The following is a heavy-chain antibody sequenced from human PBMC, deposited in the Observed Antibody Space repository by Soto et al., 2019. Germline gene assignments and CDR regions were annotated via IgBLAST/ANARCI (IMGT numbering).Heavy chain of an antibody. CDR1: GGTFSSYA. J-gene: IGHJ6*02. Sequence: SVKVSCKASGGTFSSYAISWVRQAPGQGLEWMGGIIPIFGTANYAQKFQGRVTVTADESTSTAYMELSSLRSEDTAVYYCARDGLSGYGMDVWGQGTTVTVSS. V-gene: IGHV1-69*13. CDR2: IIPIFGTA. D-gene: IGHD3-16*02. CDR3: ARDGLSGYGMDV.